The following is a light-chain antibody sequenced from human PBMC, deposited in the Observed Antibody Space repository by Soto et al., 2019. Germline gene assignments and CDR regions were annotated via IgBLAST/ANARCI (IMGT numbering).Light chain of an antibody. Sequence: AIRMTQSPSSLSASVGDRVTITCRASQGITNDLGWYQQKPGKAPNLLIYDASRLQSGVSSRFSGSGSGTDFTLTISNLQPEDFATYYCLQDYNYPRTFGQGTRLEIK. J-gene: IGKJ2*01. CDR2: DAS. V-gene: IGKV1-6*01. CDR1: QGITND. CDR3: LQDYNYPRT.